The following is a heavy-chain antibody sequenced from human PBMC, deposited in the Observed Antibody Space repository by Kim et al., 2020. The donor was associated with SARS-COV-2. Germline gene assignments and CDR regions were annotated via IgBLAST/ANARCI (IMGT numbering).Heavy chain of an antibody. V-gene: IGHV3-33*01. J-gene: IGHJ6*02. CDR2: SNK. CDR3: ARDLAGMDV. Sequence: SNKYYADSVKGRFTISRDNSKNTLYLQMNSLRAEDTAVYYCARDLAGMDVWGQGTTVTVSS.